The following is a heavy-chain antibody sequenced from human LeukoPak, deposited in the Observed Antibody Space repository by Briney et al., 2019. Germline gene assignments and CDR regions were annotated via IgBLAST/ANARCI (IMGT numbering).Heavy chain of an antibody. CDR1: GYSFTSYW. CDR2: IYPGDSDT. CDR3: ARLPPPRRYCSGGSCYADYYYYMDV. Sequence: GESLKISCKGSGYSFTSYWIGWVGQMPGKGLDWMGIIYPGDSDTTYSPSFQGQVTISADKSISTAYLQWSSLKASDTAMYYCARLPPPRRYCSGGSCYADYYYYMDVWGKGTTVTISS. J-gene: IGHJ6*03. D-gene: IGHD2-15*01. V-gene: IGHV5-51*01.